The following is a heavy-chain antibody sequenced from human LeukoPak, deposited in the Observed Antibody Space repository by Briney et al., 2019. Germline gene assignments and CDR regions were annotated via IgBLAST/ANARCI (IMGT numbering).Heavy chain of an antibody. V-gene: IGHV4-34*01. CDR1: GGSFSGYY. CDR3: ARDPTHRRYCSSTSCYMLGWFDP. Sequence: KPSETLSLTCAVYGGSFSGYYWSWIRQPPGKGLEWIGEINHSGSTNYNPSLKSRDTISVDTSKNQFSLKLSSVTAADTAVYYCARDPTHRRYCSSTSCYMLGWFDPWGQGTLVTVSS. CDR2: INHSGST. D-gene: IGHD2-2*02. J-gene: IGHJ5*02.